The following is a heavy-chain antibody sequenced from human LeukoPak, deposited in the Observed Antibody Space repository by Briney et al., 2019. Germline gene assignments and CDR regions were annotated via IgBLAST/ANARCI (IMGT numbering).Heavy chain of an antibody. D-gene: IGHD3-22*01. Sequence: GGSLTLSCAASGFTFSSYWMTWVRQAPGKGLEWVANIKQDGSEKYYVESVKGRFTISRDNAKNSLNLQMNSLRAEDTAVYYCARGSSGYKPYGMDVWGQETPVTVSS. CDR2: IKQDGSEK. V-gene: IGHV3-7*04. CDR3: ARGSSGYKPYGMDV. CDR1: GFTFSSYW. J-gene: IGHJ6*02.